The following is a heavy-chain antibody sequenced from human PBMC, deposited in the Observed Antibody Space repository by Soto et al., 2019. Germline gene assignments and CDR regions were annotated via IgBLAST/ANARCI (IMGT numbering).Heavy chain of an antibody. CDR3: ARYRREAVAGYTLDN. D-gene: IGHD6-13*01. J-gene: IGHJ4*02. CDR1: GGSISSNY. Sequence: SETLSLTCTVSGGSISSNYWSWIRQPPGKGLEWIGYVYNSGSTNYTPSLKSRVTISEDTSKSQFSLKVNSMTAADTAVYYCARYRREAVAGYTLDNWGQGILVTVSS. V-gene: IGHV4-59*01. CDR2: VYNSGST.